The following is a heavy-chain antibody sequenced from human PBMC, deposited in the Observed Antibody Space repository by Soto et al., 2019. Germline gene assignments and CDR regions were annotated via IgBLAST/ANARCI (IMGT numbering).Heavy chain of an antibody. V-gene: IGHV1-8*01. D-gene: IGHD1-26*01. J-gene: IGHJ4*02. CDR2: MQPSTGRT. Sequence: ASVKVSGKASGYSFTSLDINWVRQTAGQGLEWMGWMQPSTGRTGYAQKFQGRVTMTRDTSINTAYMELTTLTSDDTAFYYCARGVSAGVDYWGQGTLVTVSS. CDR3: ARGVSAGVDY. CDR1: GYSFTSLD.